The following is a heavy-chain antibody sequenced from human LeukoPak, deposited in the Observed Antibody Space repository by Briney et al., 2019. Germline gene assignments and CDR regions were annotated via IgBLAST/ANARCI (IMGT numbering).Heavy chain of an antibody. J-gene: IGHJ4*02. Sequence: PGGSLRLSCAASGFTFSTYGFHWVRQAPGKGLEWVAVIWHDGSKKYYAESVKGRFTISRDDSKNTLYLQMDSLRAEDTAVYYCARDFGVTNYQVDYWGQGTLVTVSS. CDR1: GFTFSTYG. CDR2: IWHDGSKK. CDR3: ARDFGVTNYQVDY. D-gene: IGHD3-3*01. V-gene: IGHV3-33*01.